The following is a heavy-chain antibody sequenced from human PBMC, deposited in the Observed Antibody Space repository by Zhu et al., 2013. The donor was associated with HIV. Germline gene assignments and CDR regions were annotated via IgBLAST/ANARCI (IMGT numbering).Heavy chain of an antibody. V-gene: IGHV1-46*01. Sequence: QVQLVQSGAEVKKPGASVKVSCKASGYSFSNFYLHWVRQAPGQGLEWLGVIDPRNNNLNYAQRFRGRITLTIDTSTSTVYMELTSLTSEDTALYYCARDRPXNWFDPWGQGTLVTVSS. CDR3: ARDRPXNWFDP. J-gene: IGHJ5*02. CDR1: GYSFSNFY. CDR2: IDPRNNNL.